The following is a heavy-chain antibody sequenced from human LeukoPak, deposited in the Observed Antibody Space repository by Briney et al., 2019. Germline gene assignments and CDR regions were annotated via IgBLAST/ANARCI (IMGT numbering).Heavy chain of an antibody. V-gene: IGHV3-23*01. CDR1: GSTFSSYA. Sequence: PGGSLRLSCAASGSTFSSYAMSWVRQAPGKGLEWVSAISGSGGSTYYADSVKGRFTISRDNSKNTLYPQMNSLRAEDTAVYYCAKSPVPYCSSTSCYRFAYWGQGTLVTVSS. D-gene: IGHD2-2*01. CDR3: AKSPVPYCSSTSCYRFAY. J-gene: IGHJ4*02. CDR2: ISGSGGST.